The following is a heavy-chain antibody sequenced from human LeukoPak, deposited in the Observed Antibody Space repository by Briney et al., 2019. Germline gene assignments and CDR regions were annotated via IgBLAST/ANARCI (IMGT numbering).Heavy chain of an antibody. D-gene: IGHD7-27*01. Sequence: PGGSLRFSCAASGFTVSSNYMSWVRQAPGKGLEWVSVIYSGGSTYYADSVKGRFTISRDNSKNTLYLQMNSLRAEDTAVYYCAREPTGEFYYYYGMDVWGQGTTVTVSS. CDR1: GFTVSSNY. CDR2: IYSGGST. J-gene: IGHJ6*02. V-gene: IGHV3-66*01. CDR3: AREPTGEFYYYYGMDV.